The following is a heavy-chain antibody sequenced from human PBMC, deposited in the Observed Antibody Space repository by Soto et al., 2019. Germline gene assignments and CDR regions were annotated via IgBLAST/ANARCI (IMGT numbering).Heavy chain of an antibody. Sequence: GGSLRLSCAASGFTFGNYSMHWVRQSPGKGLEWVSSIGSRGDTYYADSVKGRLTISREYAKNSLSLQMNSLRAEDTAVYYCAREETAWPLAYGLDVWGQGTTVTVSS. CDR2: IGSRGDT. D-gene: IGHD2-21*02. J-gene: IGHJ6*02. CDR1: GFTFGNYS. CDR3: AREETAWPLAYGLDV. V-gene: IGHV3-21*01.